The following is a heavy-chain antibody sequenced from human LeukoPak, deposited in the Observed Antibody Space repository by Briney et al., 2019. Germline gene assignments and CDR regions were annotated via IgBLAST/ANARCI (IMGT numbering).Heavy chain of an antibody. CDR3: ARHAVDGSGLR. CDR2: FYLGDSDT. J-gene: IGHJ4*02. CDR1: GYSATTYL. V-gene: IGHV5-51*01. Sequence: GESLKISGRGSGYSATTYLLGRVRQMPGKGLEWMGIFYLGDSDTRYSPTFQGQVTISANKSISTAYLQWSSLKASGTAMYYCARHAVDGSGLRWGQGTLVTVSS. D-gene: IGHD5-12*01.